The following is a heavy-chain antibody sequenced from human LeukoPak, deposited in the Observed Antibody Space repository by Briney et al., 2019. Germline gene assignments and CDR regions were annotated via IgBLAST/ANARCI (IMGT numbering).Heavy chain of an antibody. Sequence: HXCXASGFTFSSYEMNWVRQAPGKGLEWVSYISSNGSTIYYADSVKGRFTISRDNAKNSLYLQMNSLRAEDTAVYYCARALRSEDAFDIWGQGTMVTVSS. CDR3: ARALRSEDAFDI. V-gene: IGHV3-48*03. CDR1: GFTFSSYE. CDR2: ISSNGSTI. J-gene: IGHJ3*02. D-gene: IGHD1-14*01.